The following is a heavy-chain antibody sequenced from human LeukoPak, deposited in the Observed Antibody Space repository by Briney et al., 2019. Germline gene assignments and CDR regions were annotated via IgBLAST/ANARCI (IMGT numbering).Heavy chain of an antibody. CDR1: GFNVSSNY. J-gene: IGHJ6*03. CDR2: LYSGGSA. Sequence: GGSLRLSCAASGFNVSSNYMSWVRQAPGKGLEWVSLLYSGGSAFHADSVKGRFTISRDNSKNTLYLQLNSLRAEDTAVYYCARAGGGYRYGYYYHFYMDVWGNGTTVTVSS. V-gene: IGHV3-53*01. D-gene: IGHD5-18*01. CDR3: ARAGGGYRYGYYYHFYMDV.